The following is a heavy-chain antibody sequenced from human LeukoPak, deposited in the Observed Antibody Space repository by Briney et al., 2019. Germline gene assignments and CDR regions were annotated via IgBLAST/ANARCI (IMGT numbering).Heavy chain of an antibody. Sequence: ASVTLSCKASGYTFITYYMHWVRHPPGQGHEWMGVINTSGGTTSYAQKFQARVTTTRKTSTNTAYIELRSPMTEDNAVDYCARDTGWWGDYVSIWGQGTLVTVS. D-gene: IGHD4-17*01. CDR3: ARDTGWWGDYVSI. CDR1: GYTFITYY. CDR2: INTSGGTT. V-gene: IGHV1-46*01. J-gene: IGHJ4*02.